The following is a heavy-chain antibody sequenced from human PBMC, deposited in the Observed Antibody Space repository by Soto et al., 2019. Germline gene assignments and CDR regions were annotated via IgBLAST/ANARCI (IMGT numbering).Heavy chain of an antibody. CDR2: ISSSSSTI. CDR1: GFTFSSYS. D-gene: IGHD6-13*01. J-gene: IGHJ4*02. CDR3: ARDDHVSSIAAIDYFDY. Sequence: GGSLRLSCAASGFTFSSYSMNWVRQAPGKGLEWVSYISSSSSTIYYADSVKGRFTISRDNAKNSLYLQMNSLRAEDTAVYYCARDDHVSSIAAIDYFDYWGQGTLVTVSS. V-gene: IGHV3-48*01.